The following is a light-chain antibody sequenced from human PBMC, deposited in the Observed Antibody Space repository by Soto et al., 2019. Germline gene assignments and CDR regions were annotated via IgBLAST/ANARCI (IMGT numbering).Light chain of an antibody. J-gene: IGLJ1*01. CDR2: KGS. CDR3: QSADSSGTLRV. V-gene: IGLV3-25*03. CDR1: ALPKQY. Sequence: SYELTQPPSVSVSPGQTARITCSGDALPKQYAYWYQQKPGQAPVLVIYKGSERPSGIPERFSGSSSGTTVTLTISGVQAEDEADYYCQSADSSGTLRVFGTGTKLTVL.